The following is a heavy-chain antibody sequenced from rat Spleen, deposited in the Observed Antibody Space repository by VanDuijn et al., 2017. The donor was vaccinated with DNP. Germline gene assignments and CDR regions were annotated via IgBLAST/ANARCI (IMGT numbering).Heavy chain of an antibody. Sequence: EVQLVESGGGVVQPGRSLKLSCVASGFSFSDYYMAWVRQSPKRGLEWVASISYEGFTTYYGDSVKGRFTISRDNAKNTLYLQMNSLRSEDMATYYCARWNSGHFDYWGQGVMVSVSS. D-gene: IGHD4-3*01. CDR3: ARWNSGHFDY. V-gene: IGHV5-22*01. CDR2: ISYEGFTT. J-gene: IGHJ2*01. CDR1: GFSFSDYY.